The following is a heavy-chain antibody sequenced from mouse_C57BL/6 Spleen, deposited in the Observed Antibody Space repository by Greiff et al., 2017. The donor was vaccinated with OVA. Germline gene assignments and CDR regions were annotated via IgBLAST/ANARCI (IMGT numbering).Heavy chain of an antibody. Sequence: EVKLMESGGGLVKPGGSLKLSCAASGFTFSDYGMHWVRQAPEKGLEWVAYISSGSSTISYADTVKGRFTISRDNAKNTLFLQMTSLRSEDTAMYYGARPRIITTVVAIPFDYWGQGTTLTVSS. CDR3: ARPRIITTVVAIPFDY. D-gene: IGHD1-1*01. V-gene: IGHV5-17*01. CDR1: GFTFSDYG. CDR2: ISSGSSTI. J-gene: IGHJ2*01.